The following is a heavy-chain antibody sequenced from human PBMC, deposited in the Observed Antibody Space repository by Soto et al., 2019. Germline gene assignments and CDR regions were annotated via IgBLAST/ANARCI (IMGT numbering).Heavy chain of an antibody. D-gene: IGHD3-3*01. CDR3: ARDLRGKVVNYTDAFDI. V-gene: IGHV4-59*01. Sequence: PSETLSLTCTVSGYSIRSSYWSWIRQPPGKGLEWIGYMSYSGSSKYNPSLKSRVTISVDTSKNQFSLKLSSVTAADTAVYYCARDLRGKVVNYTDAFDIWGQGTMVT. CDR2: MSYSGSS. CDR1: GYSIRSSY. J-gene: IGHJ3*02.